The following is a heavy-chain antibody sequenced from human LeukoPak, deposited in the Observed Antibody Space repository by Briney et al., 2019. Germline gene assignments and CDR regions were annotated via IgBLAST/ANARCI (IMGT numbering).Heavy chain of an antibody. V-gene: IGHV3-23*01. CDR1: GFTFSSYA. J-gene: IGHJ1*01. CDR3: AKADSSGCLGYFQH. Sequence: GASLRLSCAASGFTFSSYAMSWVRQAPGKGLEWVSAISGSGGSTYYADSVKGRFTISRDNSKNTLYLHMNSLRVEDTAVYYCAKADSSGCLGYFQHWGQGTLITVSS. CDR2: ISGSGGST. D-gene: IGHD6-19*01.